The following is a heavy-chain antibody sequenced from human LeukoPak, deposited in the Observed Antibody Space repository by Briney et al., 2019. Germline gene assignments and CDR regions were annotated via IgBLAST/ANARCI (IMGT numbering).Heavy chain of an antibody. J-gene: IGHJ6*03. CDR3: ARETSQKGAHYMDV. CDR1: GGSISSYC. V-gene: IGHV4-59*01. Sequence: SETLSLTCTVSGGSISSYCWSWIRQPPGKGLEWIGYIYYSGSTSYNPSLRSRVTISVDTSKNQFSLKVSSVTAADTAVYYCARETSQKGAHYMDVWGKGTTVTISS. CDR2: IYYSGST. D-gene: IGHD3-16*01.